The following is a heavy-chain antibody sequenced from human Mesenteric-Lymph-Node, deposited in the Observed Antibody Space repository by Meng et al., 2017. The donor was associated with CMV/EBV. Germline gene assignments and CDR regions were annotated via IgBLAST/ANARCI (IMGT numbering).Heavy chain of an antibody. CDR2: VSSDGSKK. D-gene: IGHD6-19*01. CDR1: GFTFNDYA. CDR3: ARDQNPWLALYYFDY. V-gene: IGHV3-30*04. Sequence: GGSLRLSCAASGFTFNDYAMHWVRQAPGKGLDGVAVVSSDGSKKYYADSVKGRFTVSRDNSLNTLYLRVNSLRAEDTAVYYCARDQNPWLALYYFDYWGQGALVTVSS. J-gene: IGHJ4*02.